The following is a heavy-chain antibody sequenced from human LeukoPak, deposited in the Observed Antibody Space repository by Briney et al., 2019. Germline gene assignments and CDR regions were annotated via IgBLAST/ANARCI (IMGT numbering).Heavy chain of an antibody. CDR3: ARSPRVVIFDY. CDR2: IYYSGST. J-gene: IGHJ4*02. CDR1: GGSISSYY. Sequence: SETLSLTSTVSGGSISSYYWSWIRQPPGKGLEWIGYIYYSGSTNYNPSLKSRVTISVDTSKNQFSLKLSSVTAADTAVYYCARSPRVVIFDYWGQGTLVTVSS. D-gene: IGHD3-3*01. V-gene: IGHV4-59*08.